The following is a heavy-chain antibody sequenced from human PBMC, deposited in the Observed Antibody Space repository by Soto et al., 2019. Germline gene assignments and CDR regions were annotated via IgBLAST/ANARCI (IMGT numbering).Heavy chain of an antibody. CDR2: ISGYDGKT. CDR3: ARGLPSDY. CDR1: GYTFTIYG. D-gene: IGHD5-12*01. V-gene: IGHV1-18*01. Sequence: QVQLVQSGAEVKKPGASVKVSCKASGYTFTIYGITWVRQAPGKGLEWVGWISGYDGKTNYAQKYQDRVTMTTDTSTTTAYMELRSLRSDDTAVYYCARGLPSDYWGQGTLVTVSS. J-gene: IGHJ4*02.